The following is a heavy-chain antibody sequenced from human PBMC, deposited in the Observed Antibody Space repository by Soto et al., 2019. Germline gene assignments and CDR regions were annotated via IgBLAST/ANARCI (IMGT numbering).Heavy chain of an antibody. CDR3: ARDTSRGEYDY. Sequence: SVKVSCKASGGTFSNYAITWVRQAPGQGLEWLGRIIPIFGSANFAQKFQGRVTLTADESTTTAYMELRSLRSDDTAVYFCARDTSRGEYDYWGQGTLVTVSS. J-gene: IGHJ4*02. CDR2: IIPIFGSA. D-gene: IGHD3-10*01. V-gene: IGHV1-69*13. CDR1: GGTFSNYA.